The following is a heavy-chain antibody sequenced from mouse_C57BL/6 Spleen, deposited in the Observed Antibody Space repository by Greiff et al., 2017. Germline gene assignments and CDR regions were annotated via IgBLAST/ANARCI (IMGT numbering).Heavy chain of an antibody. J-gene: IGHJ1*03. V-gene: IGHV1-64*01. CDR1: GYTFTSYW. CDR2: IHPTSGST. Sequence: VQLQQPGAELVKPGASVKLSCKASGYTFTSYWMHWVKQRPGQGLEWIGMIHPTSGSTNYNEKFKSKATLTVDKSSSTAYMQLSSLTSEDSAVYYCARGTTVVDWYFDVWGTGTTVTVSS. D-gene: IGHD1-1*01. CDR3: ARGTTVVDWYFDV.